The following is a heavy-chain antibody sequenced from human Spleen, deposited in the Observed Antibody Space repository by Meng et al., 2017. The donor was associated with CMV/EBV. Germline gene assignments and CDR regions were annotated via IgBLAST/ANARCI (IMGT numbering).Heavy chain of an antibody. CDR3: ARSPSGYDTLPFDY. CDR2: IIPIFGTA. J-gene: IGHJ4*02. CDR1: GRTFCSYA. Sequence: SGRTFCSYAISWVRQAPGQGREGSGGIIPIFGTANYAQKFQGRVTITTDESTSIAYMELSSLRSEDTAVYYCARSPSGYDTLPFDYWGQGTLVTVSS. D-gene: IGHD5-12*01. V-gene: IGHV1-69*05.